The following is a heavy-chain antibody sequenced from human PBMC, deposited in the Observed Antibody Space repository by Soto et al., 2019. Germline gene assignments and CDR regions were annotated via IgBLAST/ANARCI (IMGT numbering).Heavy chain of an antibody. CDR1: GYIFSSYA. V-gene: IGHV3-30*03. CDR2: ISYDGSNT. Sequence: QVQLVESGGRVVQPGRSLRLSCAASGYIFSSYALHWVRQVPGKGLEWVAVISYDGSNTYYGESVKGRFTISRDNSKNTLYLQMSSLRGEDTAVYYCARVAVAARPRWYNWFDPWGQGTLVTVSS. J-gene: IGHJ5*02. D-gene: IGHD2-15*01. CDR3: ARVAVAARPRWYNWFDP.